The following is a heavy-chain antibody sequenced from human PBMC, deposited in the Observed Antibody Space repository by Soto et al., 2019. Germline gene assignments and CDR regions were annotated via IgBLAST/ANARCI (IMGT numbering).Heavy chain of an antibody. CDR2: IYYSGHT. V-gene: IGHV4-39*01. Sequence: SETLSLTCNVPGGSISSSSYYWGWIRQPPGKGLEWIASIYYSGHTYYNPSLKSRVTISVDTSKNQFSLKLSSVTAADTAVYYCAMSLWFGNTPNWFDPWGQGTLVTVSS. CDR3: AMSLWFGNTPNWFDP. CDR1: GGSISSSSYY. D-gene: IGHD3-10*01. J-gene: IGHJ5*02.